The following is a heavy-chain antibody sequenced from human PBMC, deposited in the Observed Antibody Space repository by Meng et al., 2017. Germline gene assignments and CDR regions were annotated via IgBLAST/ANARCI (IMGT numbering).Heavy chain of an antibody. CDR2: INPSGGST. CDR1: GYTFTSYY. V-gene: IGHV1-46*01. J-gene: IGHJ3*02. Sequence: ASVKVSCKASGYTFTSYYMHWVRQAPGQGLEWMGIINPSGGSTSFAQKFQGRVTMTRDTSTSTVYMELSSLRSEDTAVYYCAGAAGGMNAFDIWGQGTRVTVSS. D-gene: IGHD6-13*01. CDR3: AGAAGGMNAFDI.